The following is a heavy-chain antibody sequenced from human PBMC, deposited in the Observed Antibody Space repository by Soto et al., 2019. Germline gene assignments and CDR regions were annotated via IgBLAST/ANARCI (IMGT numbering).Heavy chain of an antibody. CDR2: IYYSGST. D-gene: IGHD3-10*01. Sequence: SETLSLTCTVSGGSISSGDYYWSWIRQPPGKGLEWIGYIYYSGSTYYNPSLKSRVTISVDTSKNQFSLKLSSVTAADTAVYYCARGAGEPPVGYGMDVWGQGTTVTVSS. J-gene: IGHJ6*02. CDR1: GGSISSGDYY. CDR3: ARGAGEPPVGYGMDV. V-gene: IGHV4-30-4*01.